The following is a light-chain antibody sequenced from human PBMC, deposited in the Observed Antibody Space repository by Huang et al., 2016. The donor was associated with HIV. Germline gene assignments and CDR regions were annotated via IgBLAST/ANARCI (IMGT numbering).Light chain of an antibody. V-gene: IGKV4-1*01. CDR1: QCVLSTSNTKNY. CDR2: WAS. Sequence: EIAMTQSPASLAVSLGERATITCMSSQCVLSTSNTKNYLAWYQHKSGLPPLLLIYWASTRESGVPDRFRCSGSATQFTLTITNLQAEDVALYFCQQYFTTPGFGQGTYVEI. J-gene: IGKJ1*01. CDR3: QQYFTTPG.